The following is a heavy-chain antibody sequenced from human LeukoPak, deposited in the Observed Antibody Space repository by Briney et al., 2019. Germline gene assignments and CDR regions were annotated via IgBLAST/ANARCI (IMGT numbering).Heavy chain of an antibody. CDR3: ARGSRGYSYGYHLGY. Sequence: PSETLSLTCAVYGGSFSGYYWSWIRQPPGKGLEWIGEINHSGSTNYNPSLKSRVTISVDTSKNQFSLKLSSVTAADTAVYYCARGSRGYSYGYHLGYWGQGTLVTVSS. J-gene: IGHJ4*02. D-gene: IGHD5-18*01. CDR2: INHSGST. CDR1: GGSFSGYY. V-gene: IGHV4-34*01.